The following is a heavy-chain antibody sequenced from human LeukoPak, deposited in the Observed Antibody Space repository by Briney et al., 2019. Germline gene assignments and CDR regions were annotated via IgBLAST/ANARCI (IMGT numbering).Heavy chain of an antibody. CDR3: GRHYYDSGTAKGYFQH. Sequence: ETLSLICAVSGGSLSRYYWSWIRQPPGAGPEWLAYIYYTGSNNYHPSRKSRVTISLTSSTNQCSLNLTSLTTADTAGYYCGRHYYDSGTAKGYFQHWGQGTLLTVSS. V-gene: IGHV4-59*01. J-gene: IGHJ1*01. CDR2: IYYTGSN. CDR1: GGSLSRYY. D-gene: IGHD3-10*01.